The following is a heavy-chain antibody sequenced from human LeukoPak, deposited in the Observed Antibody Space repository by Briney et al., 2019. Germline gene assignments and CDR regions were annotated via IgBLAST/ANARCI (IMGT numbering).Heavy chain of an antibody. D-gene: IGHD2-15*01. J-gene: IGHJ4*02. CDR1: GFTFSSYT. CDR2: ISTSSSYI. Sequence: TGGSLRLSCAASGFTFSSYTMNWVRQAPGKGLEWVSSISTSSSYIYYADSVKGRFTISRDNSKNTLYLQMNSLRAEDTAVYYCARGGSGGSLVYWGQGTLVTVSS. CDR3: ARGGSGGSLVY. V-gene: IGHV3-21*04.